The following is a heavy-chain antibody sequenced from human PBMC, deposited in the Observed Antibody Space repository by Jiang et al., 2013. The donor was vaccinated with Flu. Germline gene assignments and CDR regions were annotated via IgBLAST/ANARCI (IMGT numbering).Heavy chain of an antibody. V-gene: IGHV3-66*01. CDR2: IYRDGRT. Sequence: QLVESGGGLVQPGGSLRLSCAASGFSVSGNYMTWVRQAPGKGMEWVSFIYRDGRTYYADSVKGRFTISRDDSKNTVSLEMISLRAEDTALYYCARDFSSYPYYYYGMDVWGRGTTVTVSS. J-gene: IGHJ6*02. D-gene: IGHD4-11*01. CDR1: GFSVSGNY. CDR3: ARDFSSYPYYYYGMDV.